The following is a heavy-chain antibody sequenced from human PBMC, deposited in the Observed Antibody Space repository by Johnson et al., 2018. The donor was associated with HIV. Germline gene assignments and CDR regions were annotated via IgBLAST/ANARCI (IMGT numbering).Heavy chain of an antibody. CDR2: ISYDGNKK. V-gene: IGHV3-30*04. D-gene: IGHD2-8*01. Sequence: VQLVESGGGVVQPGRSLRLSCAASGFTFSSYAMHWVRQAPGKGLEWVAVISYDGNKKDYADSVKGRFTISRDNAKNSLYLQMNSLRAEDTALYYCARDLTVSEYDAFDIWGQGTMVTVSS. J-gene: IGHJ3*02. CDR3: ARDLTVSEYDAFDI. CDR1: GFTFSSYA.